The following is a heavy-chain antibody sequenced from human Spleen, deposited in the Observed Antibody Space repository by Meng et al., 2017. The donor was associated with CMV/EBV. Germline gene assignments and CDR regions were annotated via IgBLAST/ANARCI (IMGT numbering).Heavy chain of an antibody. CDR2: IVVGSGNT. CDR3: AADPYDFPTGVY. J-gene: IGHJ4*02. Sequence: SVKVSCKASGGTFSSYAISWVRQARGQRLEWIGWIVVGSGNTNYAQKFQERVTITRDMSTSTAYMELSSLRSEDTAVYYCAADPYDFPTGVYWGQGTLVTVSS. V-gene: IGHV1-58*02. D-gene: IGHD3-3*01. CDR1: GGTFSSYA.